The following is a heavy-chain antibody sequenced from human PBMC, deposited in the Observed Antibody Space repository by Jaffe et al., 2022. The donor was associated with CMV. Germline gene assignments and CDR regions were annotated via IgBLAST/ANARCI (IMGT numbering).Heavy chain of an antibody. CDR2: IWYDGSNK. D-gene: IGHD4-17*01. CDR1: GFTFSSYG. CDR3: ARDSYVTVTPPYYYYGMDV. V-gene: IGHV3-33*01. Sequence: QVQLVESGGGVVQPGRSLRLSCAASGFTFSSYGMHWVRQAPGKGLEWVAVIWYDGSNKYYADSVKGRFTISRDNSKNTLYLQMNSLRAEDTAVYYCARDSYVTVTPPYYYYGMDVWGQGTTVTVSS. J-gene: IGHJ6*02.